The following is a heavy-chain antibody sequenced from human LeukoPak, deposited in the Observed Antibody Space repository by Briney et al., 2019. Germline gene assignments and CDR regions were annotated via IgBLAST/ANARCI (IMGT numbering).Heavy chain of an antibody. V-gene: IGHV1-69*13. Sequence: SVKVSCKASGGTFSSYAISWVRQAPGQGLEWMGGIIPVFGTANYAQKFQGRVTITADESTSTAYMELSSLRSEDTAVYYCARAWSGYFKYYYYGMDVWGQGTTVTVSS. CDR1: GGTFSSYA. CDR2: IIPVFGTA. J-gene: IGHJ6*02. D-gene: IGHD3-3*01. CDR3: ARAWSGYFKYYYYGMDV.